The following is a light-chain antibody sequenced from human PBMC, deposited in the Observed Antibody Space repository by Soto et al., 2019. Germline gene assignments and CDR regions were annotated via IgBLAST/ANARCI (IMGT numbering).Light chain of an antibody. V-gene: IGKV1-39*01. CDR1: QSISSY. J-gene: IGKJ1*01. CDR3: QQSYSTPRT. Sequence: DIQMTQSPSSLSASVGARVTITCRASQSISSYLNWYQQRPGKAPKVLIYGASTLQSGVPSRFSGSGSGTEFTITISSLQPEDFETYYCQQSYSTPRTFGQGTKVDIK. CDR2: GAS.